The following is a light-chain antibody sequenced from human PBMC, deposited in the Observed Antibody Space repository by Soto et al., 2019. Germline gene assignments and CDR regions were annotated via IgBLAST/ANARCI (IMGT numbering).Light chain of an antibody. J-gene: IGLJ1*01. CDR1: SRDVGGYNS. CDR3: SSYTTGGSYV. V-gene: IGLV2-14*01. Sequence: QSALTQPASVSGSPGLSIAISCTGTSRDVGGYNSVSWYQQQPGKVPKLMIYDVSNRPSGVSNRFSGSKSGNTASLTISGLQAEDEVDYYCSSYTTGGSYVFGTGTKLTVL. CDR2: DVS.